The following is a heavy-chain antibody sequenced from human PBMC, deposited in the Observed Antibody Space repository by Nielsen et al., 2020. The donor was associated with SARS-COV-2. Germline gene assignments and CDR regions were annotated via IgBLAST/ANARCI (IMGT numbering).Heavy chain of an antibody. Sequence: WVRQAPGQGLEWMGIINPSGGSTSCAQKFQGRVTMTRDTSTSTVYMELSSLRSEDTAVYYCARSPDNYYDSSGYYPYFDYWGQGTLVTVSS. CDR3: ARSPDNYYDSSGYYPYFDY. V-gene: IGHV1-46*01. J-gene: IGHJ4*02. CDR2: INPSGGST. D-gene: IGHD3-22*01.